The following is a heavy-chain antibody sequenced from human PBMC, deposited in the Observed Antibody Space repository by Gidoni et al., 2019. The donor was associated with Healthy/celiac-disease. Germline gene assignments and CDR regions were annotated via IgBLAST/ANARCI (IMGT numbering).Heavy chain of an antibody. Sequence: EVQLVESGGGLVKPGGSLRLSCAASGFPFRSYSMHLVRQAPGKGLEWVSSISSSSSYIYYADSVKGRFTISRDNAKNSLYLQMNSLRAEDTAVYYCARVGDSGSYFYYFDYWGQGTLVTVSS. CDR3: ARVGDSGSYFYYFDY. CDR1: GFPFRSYS. CDR2: ISSSSSYI. J-gene: IGHJ4*02. D-gene: IGHD1-26*01. V-gene: IGHV3-21*01.